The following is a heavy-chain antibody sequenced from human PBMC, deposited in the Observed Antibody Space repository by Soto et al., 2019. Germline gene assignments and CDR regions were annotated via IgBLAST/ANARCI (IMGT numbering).Heavy chain of an antibody. V-gene: IGHV4-34*01. J-gene: IGHJ2*01. CDR3: ARLPGNWGSRYWYFDL. Sequence: SETLSLTCAVYGGSFSGYYWSWIRQPPGKGLEWIGEINHSGSTNYNPSLKSRVTISVDTSKNQFSLKLSSVTAADTAVYYCARLPGNWGSRYWYFDLWGRGTRVTVS. CDR1: GGSFSGYY. CDR2: INHSGST. D-gene: IGHD7-27*01.